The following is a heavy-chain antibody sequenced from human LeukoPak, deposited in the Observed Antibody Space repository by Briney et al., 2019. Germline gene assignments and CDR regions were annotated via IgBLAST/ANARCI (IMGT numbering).Heavy chain of an antibody. CDR3: ARPYSSSWSGDAFDI. CDR1: GGSFSGYY. Sequence: PSETLSLTCAVYGGSFSGYYWSWIRQPPGKGLEWIGEINHSGSTNYNPSLKSRVTISVDTSRNQFSLKLSSVTAADTAVYYCARPYSSSWSGDAFDIWGQGTMVTVSS. J-gene: IGHJ3*02. V-gene: IGHV4-34*01. D-gene: IGHD6-13*01. CDR2: INHSGST.